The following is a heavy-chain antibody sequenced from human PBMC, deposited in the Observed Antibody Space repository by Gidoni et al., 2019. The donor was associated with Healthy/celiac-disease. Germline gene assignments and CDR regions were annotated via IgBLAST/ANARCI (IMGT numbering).Heavy chain of an antibody. CDR1: GYSISSGYY. D-gene: IGHD4-17*01. V-gene: IGHV4-38-2*01. Sequence: QVQLQESGPGLVKPSETLSLTCAVSGYSISSGYYWGWIRQPPGKGLEWIGSIYHSGSTYYNPSLKSRVTISVDTSKNQFSLKLSSVTAADTAVYYCARGTHDYGDYAGVYDWGQGTLVTVSS. CDR3: ARGTHDYGDYAGVYD. J-gene: IGHJ4*02. CDR2: IYHSGST.